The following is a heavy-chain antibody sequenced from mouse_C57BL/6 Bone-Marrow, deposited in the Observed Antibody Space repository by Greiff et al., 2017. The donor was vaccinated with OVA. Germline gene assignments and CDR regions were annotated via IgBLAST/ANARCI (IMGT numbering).Heavy chain of an antibody. V-gene: IGHV1-26*01. D-gene: IGHD1-1*01. CDR2: INPNNGGT. CDR3: ARWRITTVVAPGFAY. Sequence: EVQLQQSGPELVKPGASVKISCKASGYTFTDYYMNWVKQSHGKSLEWIGDINPNNGGTSYNQKFKGKATLTVDKSSSTAYMELRSLTSEDSAVYYCARWRITTVVAPGFAYWGQGTLVTVSA. CDR1: GYTFTDYY. J-gene: IGHJ3*01.